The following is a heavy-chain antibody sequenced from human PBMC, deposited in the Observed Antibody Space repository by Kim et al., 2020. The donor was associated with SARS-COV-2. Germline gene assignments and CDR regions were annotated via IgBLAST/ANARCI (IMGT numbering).Heavy chain of an antibody. J-gene: IGHJ6*02. CDR1: GGSISSYY. CDR2: IYYSGST. D-gene: IGHD6-13*01. CDR3: ARDHRSSSWYSGLYYYYGMDV. Sequence: SETLSLTCTVSGGSISSYYWSWIRQPPGKGLEWIGYIYYSGSTNYNPSLKSRVTISVDTSKNQFSLKLSSVTAADTAVYYCARDHRSSSWYSGLYYYYGMDVWGQGTTVTVSS. V-gene: IGHV4-59*01.